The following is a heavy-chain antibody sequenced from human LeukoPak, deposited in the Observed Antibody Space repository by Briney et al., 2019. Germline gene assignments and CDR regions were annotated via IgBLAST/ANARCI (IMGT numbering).Heavy chain of an antibody. V-gene: IGHV4-39*01. D-gene: IGHD3-3*01. CDR2: IYYSGNT. J-gene: IGHJ5*02. Sequence: GSLRLSCAASGFTFSSYAMSWVRQAPGKGLEWIGSIYYSGNTYYNPSLKSRVTISVDTSNNQFSLKLSSVTAADTAVYYCARHGRSGPGQLNWFDPWGQGTLVTVSS. CDR3: ARHGRSGPGQLNWFDP. CDR1: GFTFSSYA.